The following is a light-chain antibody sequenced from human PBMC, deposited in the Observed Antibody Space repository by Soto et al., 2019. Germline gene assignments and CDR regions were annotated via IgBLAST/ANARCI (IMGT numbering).Light chain of an antibody. V-gene: IGKV1D-8*01. CDR1: QGISSY. CDR2: AAS. J-gene: IGKJ1*01. Sequence: VIWMTQSPSLLSASTGDRVTISLRGSQGISSYLAWYQQKPGKAPELLIYAASTLQSGVPSRFSGSGSGTDFTLTISCLQSEDFATYYCQQYYSFPWTFGQGTKVDI. CDR3: QQYYSFPWT.